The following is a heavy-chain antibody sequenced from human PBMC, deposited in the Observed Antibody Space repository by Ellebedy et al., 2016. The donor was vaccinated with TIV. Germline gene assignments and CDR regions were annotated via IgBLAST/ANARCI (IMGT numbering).Heavy chain of an antibody. CDR2: INPSGGST. V-gene: IGHV1-46*04. J-gene: IGHJ4*02. Sequence: AASVKVSCKASGYTFTSYYMHWVRQAPGQGLEWMGIINPSGGSTSYAQKLQGRVTMTRDTSTSTVYMELNSLRSEDTAVYYCARDGIRSNPGGADFDYWGQGTLVTVSS. CDR3: ARDGIRSNPGGADFDY. CDR1: GYTFTSYY. D-gene: IGHD2-2*01.